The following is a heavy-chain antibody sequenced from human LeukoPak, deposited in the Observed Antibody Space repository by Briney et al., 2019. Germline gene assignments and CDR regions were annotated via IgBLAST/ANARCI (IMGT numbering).Heavy chain of an antibody. CDR3: AKAFHYYDSSGYSLLI. CDR1: GFTFSSYA. CDR2: ISGSGGST. Sequence: PGGSLRLSCAASGFTFSSYAMSWVRQAPGKGLEWVSAISGSGGSTYYADSVKGRFTISRDNSKNTLYLQMNSLRAEDTAVYYCAKAFHYYDSSGYSLLIWGQGTMVTVSS. D-gene: IGHD3-22*01. J-gene: IGHJ3*02. V-gene: IGHV3-23*01.